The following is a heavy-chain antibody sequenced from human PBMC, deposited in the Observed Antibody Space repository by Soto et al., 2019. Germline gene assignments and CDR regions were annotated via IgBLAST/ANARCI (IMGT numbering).Heavy chain of an antibody. CDR1: GGSISSGDYY. Sequence: PSETLSLTCTVSGGSISSGDYYWSWIRQPPGKGLEWIGYIYYSGSTYYNPSLRSRVTISTDTSKNQFSLELNFVTAADTAVYYCAISHYGYGNNWFDPWGQGTPVTVSS. V-gene: IGHV4-31*03. D-gene: IGHD5-12*01. CDR2: IYYSGST. CDR3: AISHYGYGNNWFDP. J-gene: IGHJ5*02.